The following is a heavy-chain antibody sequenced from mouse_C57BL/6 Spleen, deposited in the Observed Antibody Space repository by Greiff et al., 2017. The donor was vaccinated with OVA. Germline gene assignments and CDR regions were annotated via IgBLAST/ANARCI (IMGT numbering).Heavy chain of an antibody. J-gene: IGHJ4*01. CDR1: GFTFSDYG. CDR3: ARRPYYYGSSYGAMDY. Sequence: EVKLVESGGGLVKPGGSLNLSCAASGFTFSDYGMHWVRPAPETGLEWVAYISSGSSTIYYADTVKGRFTISSDTAQNTLFLQKTSLRSEDTAMYYCARRPYYYGSSYGAMDYWGQGTSVTVSS. V-gene: IGHV5-17*01. CDR2: ISSGSSTI. D-gene: IGHD1-1*01.